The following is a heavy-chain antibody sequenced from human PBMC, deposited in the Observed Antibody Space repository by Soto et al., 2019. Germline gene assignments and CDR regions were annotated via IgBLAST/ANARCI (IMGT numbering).Heavy chain of an antibody. CDR3: ARDGVGGSGGYFWFDP. Sequence: QVQLVQSGAEVKKPGSSVKVSCKASGGTFSSYAISWVRQAPGQGLEWMGGIIPIFGTANYAQKCQDRVTITADESTSTAYMELSSLRSEDTAVYYCARDGVGGSGGYFWFDPWGQGTLVTVSS. J-gene: IGHJ5*02. CDR1: GGTFSSYA. V-gene: IGHV1-69*01. CDR2: IIPIFGTA. D-gene: IGHD6-19*01.